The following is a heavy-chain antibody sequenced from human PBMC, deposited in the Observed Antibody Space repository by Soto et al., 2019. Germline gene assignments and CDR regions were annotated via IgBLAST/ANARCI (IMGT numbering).Heavy chain of an antibody. CDR1: GFTVSSNY. D-gene: IGHD3-3*01. V-gene: IGHV3-53*02. CDR3: ARHSNYDFPFDY. J-gene: IGHJ4*02. Sequence: EVQLVETGGGLIQPGGSLRLSCAASGFTVSSNYMSWVRQAPGKGLEWVSVIYSGGSTYYADSVKGRFTISRDNSKNTLYLQMNSQRAEDTAVYYCARHSNYDFPFDYWGQGTLVTVSS. CDR2: IYSGGST.